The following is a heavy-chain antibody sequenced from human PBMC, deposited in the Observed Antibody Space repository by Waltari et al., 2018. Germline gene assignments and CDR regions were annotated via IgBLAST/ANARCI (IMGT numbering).Heavy chain of an antibody. CDR3: ARGMEMATTAPLDY. CDR2: INAGNGNT. J-gene: IGHJ4*02. D-gene: IGHD5-12*01. Sequence: QVQLVQSGAEVKKPGASVKVSCKASGYTFTSYAMHWVRRAPGQRLEWMGWINAGNGNTKYSQKFQGRVTITRDTSASTAYMELSSLRSEDTAVYYCARGMEMATTAPLDYWGQGTLVTVSS. V-gene: IGHV1-3*01. CDR1: GYTFTSYA.